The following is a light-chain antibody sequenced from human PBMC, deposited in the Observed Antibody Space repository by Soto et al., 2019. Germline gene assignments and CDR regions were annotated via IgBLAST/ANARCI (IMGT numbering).Light chain of an antibody. CDR2: AAS. CDR1: QGSRND. CDR3: LQDYNYPRT. V-gene: IGKV1-6*01. Sequence: AIQMTQSPSSLSASVGDRVTITCRASQGSRNDLGWYQQKPGKAPKLLIYAASSLQSGVPSRFSGSGSVTDFTLTISSLQPEDFATYYCLQDYNYPRTFGQETKVEIK. J-gene: IGKJ1*01.